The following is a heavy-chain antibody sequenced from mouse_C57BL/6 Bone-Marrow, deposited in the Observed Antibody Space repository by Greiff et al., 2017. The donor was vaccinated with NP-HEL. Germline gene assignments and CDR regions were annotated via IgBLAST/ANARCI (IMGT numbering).Heavy chain of an antibody. CDR2: IDPENGDT. J-gene: IGHJ2*01. CDR3: TLIYDGPTWGY. D-gene: IGHD2-3*01. Sequence: VHVKQSGAELVRPGASVKLSCTASGFNIKDDYMHWVKQRPEQGLEWIGWIDPENGDTEYASKFQGKATITADTSSNTAYLQLSSLTSEDTAVYYCTLIYDGPTWGYWGQGTTLTVSS. V-gene: IGHV14-4*01. CDR1: GFNIKDDY.